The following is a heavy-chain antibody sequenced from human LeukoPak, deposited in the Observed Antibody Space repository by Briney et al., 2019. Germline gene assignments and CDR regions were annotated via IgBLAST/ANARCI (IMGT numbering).Heavy chain of an antibody. D-gene: IGHD3-10*01. CDR3: ASEGRYGSGSIENWFDP. CDR1: GRIFSSYA. CDR2: IIPIFGTA. V-gene: IGHV1-69*05. J-gene: IGHJ5*02. Sequence: SVKVSCKASGRIFSSYAISWVRQARGKALEWMGMIIPIFGTANYAQKSQGRVTITTDESTSTAYMELSSLRSEDTAVYYCASEGRYGSGSIENWFDPWGQGTLVTVSS.